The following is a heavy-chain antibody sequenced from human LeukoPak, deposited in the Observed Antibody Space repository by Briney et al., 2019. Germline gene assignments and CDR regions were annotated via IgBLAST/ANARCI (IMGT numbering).Heavy chain of an antibody. CDR1: GGTFSSYA. Sequence: SVKVSCKASGGTFSSYAISWVRQAPGQGLEWMGGIIPIFGTANYAQKFQGRVTITADESTSTAYMELSSLRSEDTAVYYCARGFSRRWDFWNGYYLDYWGQGTLVTVSS. CDR2: IIPIFGTA. CDR3: ARGFSRRWDFWNGYYLDY. D-gene: IGHD3-3*01. V-gene: IGHV1-69*01. J-gene: IGHJ4*02.